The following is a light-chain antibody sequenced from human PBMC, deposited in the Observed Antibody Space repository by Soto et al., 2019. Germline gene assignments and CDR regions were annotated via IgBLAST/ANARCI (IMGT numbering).Light chain of an antibody. CDR3: QQYFASSWT. Sequence: EIVLTQSPGTLSLSPGERATLSCRASQSVSSNYLAWYQQKPGQAPRLLIYGASSRATGIPDRFSGSGSGTDFTLTISRLEPEDFAVYYCQQYFASSWTFGQGTKVDIK. CDR1: QSVSSNY. V-gene: IGKV3-20*01. J-gene: IGKJ1*01. CDR2: GAS.